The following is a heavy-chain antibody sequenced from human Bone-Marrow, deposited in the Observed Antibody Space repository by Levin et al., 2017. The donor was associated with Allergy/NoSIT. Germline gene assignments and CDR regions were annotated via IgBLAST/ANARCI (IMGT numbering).Heavy chain of an antibody. Sequence: GGSLRLSCTASGFIFDDYAMHWVRLSPGKGLEWVSGISWSSSVIAYAASVKGRFTISRDNVKNSVYLQMNNLKTEDTALYYCAKAKTNSGFVVGFDSWGQGTRVIVSP. CDR3: AKAKTNSGFVVGFDS. CDR2: ISWSSSVI. CDR1: GFIFDDYA. D-gene: IGHD1-26*01. J-gene: IGHJ4*02. V-gene: IGHV3-9*01.